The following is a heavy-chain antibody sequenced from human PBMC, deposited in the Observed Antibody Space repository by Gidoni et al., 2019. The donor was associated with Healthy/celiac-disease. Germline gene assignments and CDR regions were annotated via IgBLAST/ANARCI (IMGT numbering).Heavy chain of an antibody. CDR3: ASPLFGVVTDYYYYYGMDV. CDR2: IIPTLGIA. Sequence: QVQLVQSAAEVTNPRSSVKVSCKASGVPFSSYAISWVRPAPGQGLEWMGRIIPTLGIANYAQKFQGRVTITADKSTSKAYMELSSLRSEDTAVYYCASPLFGVVTDYYYYYGMDVWGQGTTVTVSS. V-gene: IGHV1-69*04. CDR1: GVPFSSYA. D-gene: IGHD3-3*01. J-gene: IGHJ6*02.